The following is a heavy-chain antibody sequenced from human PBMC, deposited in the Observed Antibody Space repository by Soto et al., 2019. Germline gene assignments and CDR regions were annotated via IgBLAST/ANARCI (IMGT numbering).Heavy chain of an antibody. CDR2: IDPSDSYT. CDR1: GYSFTSYW. J-gene: IGHJ3*02. CDR3: ARAFNSSGWYPDAFDI. D-gene: IGHD6-19*01. Sequence: PGESLKISCKGSGYSFTSYWISWVRQMPGKGLEWMGRIDPSDSYTNYSPSFQGHVTISADKSISTAYLQWSSLKASDTAMYYCARAFNSSGWYPDAFDIWGQGTMVTVSS. V-gene: IGHV5-10-1*01.